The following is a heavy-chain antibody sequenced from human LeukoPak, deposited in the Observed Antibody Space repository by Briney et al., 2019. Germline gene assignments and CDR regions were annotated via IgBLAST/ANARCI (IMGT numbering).Heavy chain of an antibody. CDR3: ARGTDNYDILTGYYNGKYFDY. J-gene: IGHJ4*02. V-gene: IGHV4-39*07. D-gene: IGHD3-9*01. CDR2: IYYSGST. CDR1: GGSISSSSYY. Sequence: SETLSLTCTVSGGSISSSSYYWGWIRQPPGKGLEWIGSIYYSGSTYYNPSLKSRVTISVDRSKNQFSLKLSSVTAADTAVYYCARGTDNYDILTGYYNGKYFDYWGQGTLVTVSS.